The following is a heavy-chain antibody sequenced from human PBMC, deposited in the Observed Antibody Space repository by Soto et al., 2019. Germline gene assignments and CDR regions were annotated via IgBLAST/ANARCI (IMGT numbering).Heavy chain of an antibody. J-gene: IGHJ4*02. Sequence: QITLKESGPTLVKPTQTLTLTCTVSGFSVTTRGMTLGWIRQPPGKAPEWLALAYEYSPSLQSRLTFTKDTSKNPVVLTMTNMDPADTATYCCTLRADTSRGPIYWGQGILVTVSS. D-gene: IGHD5-18*01. CDR2: AYE. CDR3: TLRADTSRGPIY. CDR1: GFSVTTRGMT. V-gene: IGHV2-5*01.